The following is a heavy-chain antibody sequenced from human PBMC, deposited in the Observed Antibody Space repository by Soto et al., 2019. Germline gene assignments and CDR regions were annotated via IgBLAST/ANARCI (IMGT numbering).Heavy chain of an antibody. D-gene: IGHD2-15*01. Sequence: QVQLVQSGAEVKKPGSSVKVSCKASGGTFSSYAISWVRQAPGQGLEWMGGIIPIFGTAHYAQKFQGRVTITADESTRTSYMELSSLRSEDTAVYYCARGRIARMATTHFDYWGQGTLVTVSS. J-gene: IGHJ4*02. CDR1: GGTFSSYA. V-gene: IGHV1-69*01. CDR3: ARGRIARMATTHFDY. CDR2: IIPIFGTA.